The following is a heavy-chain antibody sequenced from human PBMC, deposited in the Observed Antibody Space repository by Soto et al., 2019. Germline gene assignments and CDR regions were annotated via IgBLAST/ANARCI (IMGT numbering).Heavy chain of an antibody. CDR2: INPSGGST. Sequence: QVQLVQSGAEVKKPGASVKVSCKASGYTFTSYYMHWVRQAPGQGLEWMGIINPSGGSTSYAQKFQGRVTMTRDTSTSTVYMELSSVRSEDTAVYYCARDQRVATKRGGLRYWGQGTLVTVSS. CDR3: ARDQRVATKRGGLRY. CDR1: GYTFTSYY. J-gene: IGHJ4*02. V-gene: IGHV1-46*03. D-gene: IGHD5-12*01.